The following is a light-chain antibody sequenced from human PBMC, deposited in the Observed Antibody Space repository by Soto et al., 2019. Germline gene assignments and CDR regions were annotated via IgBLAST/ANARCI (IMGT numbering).Light chain of an antibody. J-gene: IGKJ4*01. CDR2: WAS. Sequence: DIVMTQSPDSLAVSLGERATVNCKSSQSLLFSSNNKNYLAWYQQKSGQPPKLLISWASTRESGVPDRFSGGGSGTDFTLTISSLQAEDVAVYYCQQYYPTPVSFGGGNKVEIK. CDR3: QQYYPTPVS. CDR1: QSLLFSSNNKNY. V-gene: IGKV4-1*01.